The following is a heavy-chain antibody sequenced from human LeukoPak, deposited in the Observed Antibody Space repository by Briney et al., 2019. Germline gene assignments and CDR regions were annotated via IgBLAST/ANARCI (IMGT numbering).Heavy chain of an antibody. D-gene: IGHD2-2*01. CDR3: ARQGGFASSAGV. CDR1: GGSITSYY. Sequence: SETLSLTCIVSGGSITSYYWSWIRQPPGKGLEWIGYIYYSGSTNYNPSLKSRVTISVDTSKNQFSLKLSSVTAADTAVYFCARQGGFASSAGVWGKGTTVTVSS. V-gene: IGHV4-59*08. J-gene: IGHJ6*04. CDR2: IYYSGST.